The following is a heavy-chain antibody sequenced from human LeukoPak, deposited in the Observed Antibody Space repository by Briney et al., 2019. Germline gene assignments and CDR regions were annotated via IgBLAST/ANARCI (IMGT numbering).Heavy chain of an antibody. D-gene: IGHD5-12*01. CDR3: ARTGYPYGMDV. V-gene: IGHV4-31*03. J-gene: IGHJ6*02. Sequence: SETLSLTCTVSGGSISSGGYYWSWIRQHPGEGLEWIGYIYYSGSTYYNPSLKSRVTISVDTSKNQFSLKLSSVTAADTAVYYCARTGYPYGMDVWGQGTTVTVSS. CDR2: IYYSGST. CDR1: GGSISSGGYY.